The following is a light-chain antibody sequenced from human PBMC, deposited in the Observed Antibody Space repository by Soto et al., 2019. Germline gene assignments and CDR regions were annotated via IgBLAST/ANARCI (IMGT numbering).Light chain of an antibody. J-gene: IGLJ1*01. V-gene: IGLV1-47*01. CDR1: ISNIGSSY. Sequence: QSVLTQSPSSSGTPGQRVTLSCSGGISNIGSSYVYWYQQLPGTAPDLLIYRNNQRPSGVPDRFSGSKSGTSASLAISGLRSEDEADYYCAAWDDSLSVYVFGTGTKVTVL. CDR3: AAWDDSLSVYV. CDR2: RNN.